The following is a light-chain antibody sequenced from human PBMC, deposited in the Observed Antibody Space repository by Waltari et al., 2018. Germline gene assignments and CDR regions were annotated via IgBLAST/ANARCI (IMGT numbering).Light chain of an antibody. CDR2: GGS. V-gene: IGKV1-27*01. CDR3: QKYDASPLT. CDR1: QGISKS. Sequence: DIRMTQFPSSLSASVGDRVTITCRASQGISKSLAWYQQKPGKVPRLLIFGGSGLHLGVSSRFSCSGSGTDVTLTIETLQPGDFATYYGQKYDASPLTVGGGTKVEIK. J-gene: IGKJ4*01.